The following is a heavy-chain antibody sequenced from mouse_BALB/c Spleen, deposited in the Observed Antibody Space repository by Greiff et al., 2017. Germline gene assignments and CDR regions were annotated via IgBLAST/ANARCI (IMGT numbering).Heavy chain of an antibody. CDR1: GYSFTSYW. CDR2: IHPSDSET. Sequence: QVQLQQPGAELVRPGASVKLSCKASGYSFTSYWMHWVKQRPGQGLEWIGLIHPSDSETRLNQKFKDKATLTVDTSSSTAYMQLSSLTSEDSAVYSCARGGITTVVGGPLDYWGQGTRLTVSA. V-gene: IGHV1-59*01. J-gene: IGHJ2*03. D-gene: IGHD1-1*01. CDR3: ARGGITTVVGGPLDY.